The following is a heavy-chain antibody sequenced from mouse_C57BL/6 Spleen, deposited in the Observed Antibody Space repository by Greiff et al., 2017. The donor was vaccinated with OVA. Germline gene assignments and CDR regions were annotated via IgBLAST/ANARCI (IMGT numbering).Heavy chain of an antibody. CDR3: ANYYGSQYPWFAY. Sequence: VQLKESGAELVKPGASVKISCKASGYAFSSYWMNWVKQRPGKGLEWIGQIYPGDGDTNYNGKFKGKATLTADKSSSTAYMQLSSLTSEDSAVYFCANYYGSQYPWFAYWGQGTLVTVSA. CDR2: IYPGDGDT. CDR1: GYAFSSYW. V-gene: IGHV1-80*01. J-gene: IGHJ3*01. D-gene: IGHD1-1*01.